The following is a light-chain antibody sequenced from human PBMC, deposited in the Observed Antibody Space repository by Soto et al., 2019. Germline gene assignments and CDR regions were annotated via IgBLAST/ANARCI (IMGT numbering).Light chain of an antibody. J-gene: IGLJ1*01. Sequence: QSVLTQPPSASGSPGQSVTISCTGTSSDVGGYNYVSWYQQHPGKAPKLMIYVVSKRPSGVPDRFSGSKSGNTASLTVSGLQAEDEADYYCSSYAGSNNFNVFGTGTKVTVL. CDR3: SSYAGSNNFNV. V-gene: IGLV2-8*01. CDR1: SSDVGGYNY. CDR2: VVS.